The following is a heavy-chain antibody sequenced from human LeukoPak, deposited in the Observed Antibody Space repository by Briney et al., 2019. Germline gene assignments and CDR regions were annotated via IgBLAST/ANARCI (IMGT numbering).Heavy chain of an antibody. D-gene: IGHD3-22*01. V-gene: IGHV3-48*01. CDR3: ARDHHRRLYDSQARDTFDF. J-gene: IGHJ3*01. Sequence: GGSLRLSCAASGFTFRKYWMCWVRQAPGKGLEWVSYISSSSTTIYYADSVKGRFTISRDNAKNSLYLQMNSLRAEDTAVYYCARDHHRRLYDSQARDTFDFWGQGTMVTVSS. CDR1: GFTFRKYW. CDR2: ISSSSTTI.